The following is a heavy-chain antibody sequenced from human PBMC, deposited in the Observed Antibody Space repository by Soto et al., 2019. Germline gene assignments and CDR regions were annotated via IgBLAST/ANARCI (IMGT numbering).Heavy chain of an antibody. CDR3: AKGLTNLDY. J-gene: IGHJ4*02. D-gene: IGHD3-9*01. Sequence: QVQLVESGGGVVQPGRSLRLSCAASGFTFSSYGMHWVRQAPGKGLEWVAVISYDGSNKYYADSVKGRFTISRDNSKNTLDLQMNSLRAEDTAVYYCAKGLTNLDYWGQGTLVTVSS. V-gene: IGHV3-30*18. CDR2: ISYDGSNK. CDR1: GFTFSSYG.